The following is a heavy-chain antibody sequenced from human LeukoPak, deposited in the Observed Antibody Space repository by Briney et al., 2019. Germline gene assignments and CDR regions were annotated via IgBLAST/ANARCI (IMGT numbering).Heavy chain of an antibody. V-gene: IGHV3-21*01. D-gene: IGHD5-12*01. CDR1: GFTFSSYS. CDR2: ISSSSSYI. Sequence: PGGSLRLSCAASGFTFSSYSMNWVRQAPGKGLEWVSSISSSSSYIYYADSVKGRFTISRDNAKNSLYLKMNSLRAEDTAVYYCARDVMVDIVATIEGPFDYWGQGTLVTVSS. CDR3: ARDVMVDIVATIEGPFDY. J-gene: IGHJ4*02.